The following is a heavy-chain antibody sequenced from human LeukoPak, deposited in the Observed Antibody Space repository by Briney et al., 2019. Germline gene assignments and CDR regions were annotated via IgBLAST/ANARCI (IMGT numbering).Heavy chain of an antibody. CDR3: TRPAAGTFPDY. V-gene: IGHV3-9*01. CDR1: GFTFDDYA. J-gene: IGHJ4*02. D-gene: IGHD6-13*01. CDR2: ISWNSGSI. Sequence: GRSLRLSCAASGFTFDDYAMHWVRQAPGKGLEWVSGISWNSGSIGYADSVKGRFTISRDNAKNSLYLQMNSLRAEDTAVYYCTRPAAGTFPDYWGQGTLVTVSS.